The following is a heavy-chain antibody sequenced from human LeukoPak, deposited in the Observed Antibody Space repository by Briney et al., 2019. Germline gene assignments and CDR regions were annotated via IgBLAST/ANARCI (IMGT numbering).Heavy chain of an antibody. CDR3: ARVYCGGGSCYSRGLIDS. Sequence: GASVKVSCKVSGYTLTELSMHWVRQAPGKGLEWMGGFDPEDGETIYAQKFQGRVTMTEDTSTDTAYMELSSLRSGDTAVYYCARVYCGGGSCYSRGLIDSWGQGTLVTVSS. J-gene: IGHJ4*02. CDR1: GYTLTELS. V-gene: IGHV1-24*01. D-gene: IGHD2-15*01. CDR2: FDPEDGET.